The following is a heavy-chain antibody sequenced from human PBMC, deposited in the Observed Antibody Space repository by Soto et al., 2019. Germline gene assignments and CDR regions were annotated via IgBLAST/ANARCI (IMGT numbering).Heavy chain of an antibody. J-gene: IGHJ4*02. CDR2: ISYDGSNK. CDR3: AGGQYYFDY. V-gene: IGHV3-30*03. D-gene: IGHD2-15*01. Sequence: QVQLVESGGGVVQSGTSLRLSCAASGFPFSSYGMHWVRQAPGKGLEWVAQISYDGSNKFYADSVKGRFTISRDNSKNTLYLQMSSLRAEDTALYYCAGGQYYFDYCGQGTVVSVSS. CDR1: GFPFSSYG.